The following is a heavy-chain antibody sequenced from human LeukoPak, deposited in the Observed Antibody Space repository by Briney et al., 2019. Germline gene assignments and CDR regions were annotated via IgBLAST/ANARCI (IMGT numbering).Heavy chain of an antibody. CDR1: GGSFSGYY. J-gene: IGHJ4*02. V-gene: IGHV4-4*07. D-gene: IGHD6-13*01. CDR2: IYTSGST. Sequence: SETLSLTCAVYGGSFSGYYWSWIRQPAGKGLEWIGRIYTSGSTNYNPSLKSRVTMSVDTSKNQFSLKLSSVTAADTAVYYCARDRSSSSWYPYYFDYWGQGTLVTVSS. CDR3: ARDRSSSSWYPYYFDY.